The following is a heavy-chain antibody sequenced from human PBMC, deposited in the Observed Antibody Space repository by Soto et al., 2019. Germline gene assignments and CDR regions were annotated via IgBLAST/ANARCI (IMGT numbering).Heavy chain of an antibody. D-gene: IGHD4-17*01. J-gene: IGHJ6*02. V-gene: IGHV4-59*01. CDR1: GGSISNYY. CDR3: ARVYDYDYYYAMDV. CDR2: IYHSGST. Sequence: QVQLQESGPGLVKPSETLSLTCTVSGGSISNYYWSWFRQSPGKGLEWIAYIYHSGSTNYNPSLKSRATISVDTSKNQLSLKLSSVTAADTAVYYCARVYDYDYYYAMDVWGQGTTVTVSS.